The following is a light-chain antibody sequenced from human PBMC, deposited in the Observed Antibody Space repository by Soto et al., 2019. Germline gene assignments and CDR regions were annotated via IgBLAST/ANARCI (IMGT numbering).Light chain of an antibody. CDR1: QSVSNTY. CDR3: QQYGISPLT. J-gene: IGKJ4*01. CDR2: GAS. V-gene: IGKV3-20*01. Sequence: EIVLTQSPGTLSLSPGESATLSCRASQSVSNTYLAWYRQKPGQAPRLLIYGASNRATGIPDRFSGSGSGTDFTLSISRLEPEDFAVYYCQQYGISPLTFGGVTKVEIK.